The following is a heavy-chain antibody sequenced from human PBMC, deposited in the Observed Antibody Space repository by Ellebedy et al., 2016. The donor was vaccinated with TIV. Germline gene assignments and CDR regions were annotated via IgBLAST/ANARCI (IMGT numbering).Heavy chain of an antibody. CDR2: VYYSGST. J-gene: IGHJ4*02. D-gene: IGHD4/OR15-4a*01. V-gene: IGHV4-59*11. CDR3: ARDHDYGAIDY. CDR1: GASISSHY. Sequence: SETLSLXXSVSGASISSHYWNWIRQSPGKGLEWIGYVYYSGSTKYNPSLKSRVTISLDTSNNQLSLKLSSVTVADTAVYYCARDHDYGAIDYWGQGTLVTVSS.